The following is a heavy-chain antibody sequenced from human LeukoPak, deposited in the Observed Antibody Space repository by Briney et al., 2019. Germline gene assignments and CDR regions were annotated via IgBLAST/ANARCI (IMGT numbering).Heavy chain of an antibody. Sequence: GGSLRLSCAASGFTFSSYAMSWVRQAPGKGLEWVSGISGSGGSSYYADSVKGRFTISRDNSKNTLYLQMNSLRAEDTAVYYCAKAGIYDYVWGSYLVDWGQGILVTVSS. CDR2: ISGSGGSS. CDR1: GFTFSSYA. V-gene: IGHV3-23*01. CDR3: AKAGIYDYVWGSYLVD. D-gene: IGHD3-16*01. J-gene: IGHJ4*02.